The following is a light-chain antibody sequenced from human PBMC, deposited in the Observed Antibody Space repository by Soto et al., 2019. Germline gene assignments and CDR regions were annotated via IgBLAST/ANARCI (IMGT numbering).Light chain of an antibody. J-gene: IGLJ1*01. Sequence: QSALTQPRSVSGSPGQSVTISCTGTSSDVGGYNYVSWYQQHPGKAPKLMIYDVSKRPSGVPDRFSGSKSGNTASLTISGLQAEDEADYHCCSYAGSRYVFGTGTKLTVL. CDR2: DVS. V-gene: IGLV2-11*01. CDR1: SSDVGGYNY. CDR3: CSYAGSRYV.